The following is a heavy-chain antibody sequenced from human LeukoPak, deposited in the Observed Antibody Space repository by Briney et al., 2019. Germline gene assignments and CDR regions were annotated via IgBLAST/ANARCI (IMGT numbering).Heavy chain of an antibody. Sequence: GGSLRLSCSASGFTFSTYWMSWVRQAPGKGLEWVANMRRDGNEIYYLDSVRGRFTISRDNAKNSLHLQMNSPRAEDTAVYYCARDSTDIVATIGHYFDYWGQGTLVTVSS. J-gene: IGHJ4*02. D-gene: IGHD5-12*01. CDR1: GFTFSTYW. V-gene: IGHV3-7*01. CDR2: MRRDGNEI. CDR3: ARDSTDIVATIGHYFDY.